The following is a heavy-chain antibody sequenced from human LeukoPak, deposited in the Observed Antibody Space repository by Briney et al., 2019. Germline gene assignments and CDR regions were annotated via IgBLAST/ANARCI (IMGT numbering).Heavy chain of an antibody. V-gene: IGHV6-1*01. CDR1: GDSVSSNSAA. Sequence: SQTLSLTCAISGDSVSSNSAAWNWIRQSPSRGLEWLGRTYYRSKWYNDYAVSVKSRITINPDTSKNQFSLQLNSVTPEDTAVYYCARDRRGAVAYYNYYYGMDVWGQGTTVTVSS. D-gene: IGHD6-19*01. CDR2: TYYRSKWYN. CDR3: ARDRRGAVAYYNYYYGMDV. J-gene: IGHJ6*02.